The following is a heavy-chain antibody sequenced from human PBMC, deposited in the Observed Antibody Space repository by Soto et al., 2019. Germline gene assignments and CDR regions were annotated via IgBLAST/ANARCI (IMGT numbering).Heavy chain of an antibody. Sequence: EVQLLESGGGLAQPGGTLRLSCAASGFTFSTYAMSWVRQAPGKGLEWVSAISSGGGNTYYADSVKGRFTISRDNSKNTLFLQMDRLNAEDTAVYYCVEGDGDNRGRWSAPWGQGTLVTVSS. D-gene: IGHD4-17*01. CDR3: VEGDGDNRGRWSAP. CDR2: ISSGGGNT. V-gene: IGHV3-23*01. CDR1: GFTFSTYA. J-gene: IGHJ5*02.